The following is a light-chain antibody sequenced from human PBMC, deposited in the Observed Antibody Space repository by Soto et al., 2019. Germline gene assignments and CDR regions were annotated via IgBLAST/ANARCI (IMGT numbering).Light chain of an antibody. CDR3: QQFNSYRGT. Sequence: AIQLTQSPSSLAASVGDRVTITCRASQGISSALAWYQQKPGKAPKLLIYDASSLESGVPSRFSGSGSGTDFTLTISSLQPEDFATYYRQQFNSYRGTFGGGTKVEIK. CDR1: QGISSA. J-gene: IGKJ4*01. V-gene: IGKV1-13*02. CDR2: DAS.